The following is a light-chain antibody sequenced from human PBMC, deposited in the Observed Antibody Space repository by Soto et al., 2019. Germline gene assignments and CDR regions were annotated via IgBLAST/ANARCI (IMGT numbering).Light chain of an antibody. CDR3: QHYRSAQMT. CDR2: GVS. J-gene: IGKJ1*01. CDR1: QGVANY. V-gene: IGKV1-27*01. Sequence: DIQMTQSPSSLSASVGDRVTITCRASQGVANYLGWYQQKPGKVPKALIYGVSTLQSGVPSRFSGSGSDTDFTLTTSSLQPEDAATYYCQHYRSAQMTFGQGTKVDIK.